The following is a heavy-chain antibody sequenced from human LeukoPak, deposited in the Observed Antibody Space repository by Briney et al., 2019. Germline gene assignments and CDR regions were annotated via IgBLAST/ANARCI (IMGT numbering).Heavy chain of an antibody. CDR3: AKSGIAAAGQRGYFDC. CDR1: GFTFSSYG. Sequence: GGSLRLSCAASGFTFSSYGIHWVRQAPGPGLERVAVISNDGSNKDYADSVKGRFTISRDNSKNTVYLQMNSLRGEDTAVYYCAKSGIAAAGQRGYFDCWGQGTLVTVSS. D-gene: IGHD6-13*01. V-gene: IGHV3-30*18. CDR2: ISNDGSNK. J-gene: IGHJ4*02.